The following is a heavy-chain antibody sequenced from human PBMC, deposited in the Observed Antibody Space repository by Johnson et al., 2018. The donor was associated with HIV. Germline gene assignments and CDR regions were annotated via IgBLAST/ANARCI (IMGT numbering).Heavy chain of an antibody. CDR1: EFTVSSNY. CDR3: TTQAADAAAGAPLAFDI. J-gene: IGHJ3*02. D-gene: IGHD6-13*01. Sequence: VQLVESGGGLIQPGGSLRLSCAASEFTVSSNYMSWVRQAPGKGLAWVSVIYRGGSTYYADSVKGRFTISRDNSKNTLYLQMNSLKTEDTAVYYCTTQAADAAAGAPLAFDIWGQGTMVTVSS. V-gene: IGHV3-53*01. CDR2: IYRGGST.